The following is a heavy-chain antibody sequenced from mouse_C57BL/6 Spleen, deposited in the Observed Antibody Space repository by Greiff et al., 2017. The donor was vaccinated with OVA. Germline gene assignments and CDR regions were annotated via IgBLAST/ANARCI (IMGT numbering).Heavy chain of an antibody. J-gene: IGHJ1*03. Sequence: VQLQQPGAELVKPGASVKLSCKASGYTFTSYWMQWVKQRPGQGLEWIGEIDPSDSYTNYNQKFKGKATLTVDTSSSTAYMQLSSLTSEDSAVYYCARRHYYGSSDWYFDVWGTESTGT. D-gene: IGHD1-1*01. CDR3: ARRHYYGSSDWYFDV. CDR1: GYTFTSYW. CDR2: IDPSDSYT. V-gene: IGHV1-50*01.